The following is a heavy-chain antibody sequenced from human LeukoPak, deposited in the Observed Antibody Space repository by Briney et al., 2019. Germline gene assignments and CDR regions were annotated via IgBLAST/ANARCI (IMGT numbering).Heavy chain of an antibody. CDR2: INHSGST. Sequence: SETLSLTCAVYGGSFSSYYWSWIRQPPGKGLEWIGEINHSGSTNYNPSLKSRVTISVDTSKNQFSLKLSSVTAADTAVYYCARGKGVVDIVVVPAASLPFDYWGQGTLVTVSS. V-gene: IGHV4-34*01. J-gene: IGHJ4*02. D-gene: IGHD2-2*01. CDR3: ARGKGVVDIVVVPAASLPFDY. CDR1: GGSFSSYY.